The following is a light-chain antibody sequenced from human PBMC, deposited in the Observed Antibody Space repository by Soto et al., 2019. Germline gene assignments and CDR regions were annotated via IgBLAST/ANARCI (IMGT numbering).Light chain of an antibody. Sequence: QSVLTQPASVSGSDGQSITISCTGTSSDVGSYNLVSWYQQHPGKAPKLMIYEGSKRPSGVSARFSGSKSGNTASPTISGLQAEDEADYYCCSYAGSSTFVFGAGTKVTVL. V-gene: IGLV2-23*01. CDR2: EGS. J-gene: IGLJ1*01. CDR3: CSYAGSSTFV. CDR1: SSDVGSYNL.